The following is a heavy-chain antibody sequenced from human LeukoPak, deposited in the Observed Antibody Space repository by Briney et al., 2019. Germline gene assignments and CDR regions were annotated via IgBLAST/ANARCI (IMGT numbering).Heavy chain of an antibody. V-gene: IGHV3-74*01. CDR2: INSHGNDT. Sequence: GGSLRLSCVGSGFTFSTYWMHWVRQAPGKGLVWVSRINSHGNDTNYADSVKGRFTISRDNSKNTLYLQMNSLRAEDTAVYYCAKDPGYYYGYFIFDAFDIWGQGTMVTVSS. D-gene: IGHD5-18*01. CDR3: AKDPGYYYGYFIFDAFDI. J-gene: IGHJ3*02. CDR1: GFTFSTYW.